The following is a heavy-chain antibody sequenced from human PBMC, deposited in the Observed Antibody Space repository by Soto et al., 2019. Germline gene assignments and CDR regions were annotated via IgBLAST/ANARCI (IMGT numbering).Heavy chain of an antibody. Sequence: PGGSLRLSCAASGFTFSSYAMSWVRQAPGKGLEWVSVISGSGGSTYYADSVKGRFTISRDNSKNTLYLQMNSLRAEDTAVYYCAKDGIVGGIRPSYYFDYWGQGTLVTVSS. CDR3: AKDGIVGGIRPSYYFDY. D-gene: IGHD1-26*01. CDR1: GFTFSSYA. J-gene: IGHJ4*02. V-gene: IGHV3-23*01. CDR2: ISGSGGST.